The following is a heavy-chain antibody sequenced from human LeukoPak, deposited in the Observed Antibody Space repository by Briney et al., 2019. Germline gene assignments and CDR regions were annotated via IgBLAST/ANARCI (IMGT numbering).Heavy chain of an antibody. CDR3: AREKDTAMVTYYFDY. Sequence: GGSLRLSCAASGFTFSSYSMNWVRQAPGKGLEWVSSISSSSSYIYYADSVKGRFTISRDNAKNSRYLQMNSLRAEDTAVYCCAREKDTAMVTYYFDYWGQGSLVTVSS. CDR1: GFTFSSYS. V-gene: IGHV3-21*01. D-gene: IGHD5-18*01. CDR2: ISSSSSYI. J-gene: IGHJ4*02.